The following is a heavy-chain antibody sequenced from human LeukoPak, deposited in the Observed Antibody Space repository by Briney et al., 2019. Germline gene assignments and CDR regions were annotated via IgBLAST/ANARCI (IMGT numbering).Heavy chain of an antibody. D-gene: IGHD2-15*01. J-gene: IGHJ4*02. V-gene: IGHV4-31*03. CDR2: IYYSGST. CDR3: ARSGYCSGGGCSATGLFGY. Sequence: PSETLSLTCTVSGGSISSGGYYWSWIRQHPGKGLEWIGYIYYSGSTYYNPSLKSRVTISLDTSKNQFSLRLSSVTAADTAVYYCARSGYCSGGGCSATGLFGYWGQGTLVTVSS. CDR1: GGSISSGGYY.